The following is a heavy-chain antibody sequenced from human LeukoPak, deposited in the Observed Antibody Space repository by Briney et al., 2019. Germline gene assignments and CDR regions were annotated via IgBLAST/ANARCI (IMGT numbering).Heavy chain of an antibody. Sequence: ASVTVSCTASGGTFSSYAISWVRQAPGQGLEWMGGIIPIFGTANYAQKFQGRVTITADESTSTAYMELSSLRSEDTAVYYCARDAGDDAFDIWGQGTMVTVSS. CDR2: IIPIFGTA. V-gene: IGHV1-69*13. CDR1: GGTFSSYA. D-gene: IGHD7-27*01. CDR3: ARDAGDDAFDI. J-gene: IGHJ3*02.